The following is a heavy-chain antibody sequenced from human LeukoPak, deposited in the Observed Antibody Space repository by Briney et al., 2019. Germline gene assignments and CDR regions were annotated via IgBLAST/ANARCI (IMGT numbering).Heavy chain of an antibody. V-gene: IGHV1-2*02. CDR2: INPNSGGT. J-gene: IGHJ4*02. CDR1: GYTFTGYY. D-gene: IGHD6-6*01. Sequence: ASVKVSCKASGYTFTGYYMHWVRQAPGQGLEWMGWINPNSGGTNYAQKFQGRVTMTRDTSISTAHMELSRLRSDDTAVYYCARSAFRTSSGLGYWGQGTLVTVSS. CDR3: ARSAFRTSSGLGY.